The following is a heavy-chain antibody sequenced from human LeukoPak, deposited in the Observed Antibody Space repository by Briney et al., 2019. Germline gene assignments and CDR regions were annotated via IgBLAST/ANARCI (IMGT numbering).Heavy chain of an antibody. Sequence: PGGSLRLSCAASGFTFSSYGMHWVRQAPGKGLEGVAVIWYDGSNKYYADSVKGRFTISRDNSKNTLYLQMNSLRAEDTAVYYCARDGVAYCGGDCYPHDYWGQGTLVTVSS. V-gene: IGHV3-33*01. D-gene: IGHD2-21*02. CDR1: GFTFSSYG. J-gene: IGHJ4*02. CDR3: ARDGVAYCGGDCYPHDY. CDR2: IWYDGSNK.